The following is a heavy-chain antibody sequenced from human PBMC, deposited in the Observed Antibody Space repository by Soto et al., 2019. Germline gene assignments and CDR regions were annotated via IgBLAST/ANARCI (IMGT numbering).Heavy chain of an antibody. Sequence: EVQLLESGGGLAQPGESLRLSCAASGFTFNIYGMSWVRQAPGKGLEWLSSIGGRETYYADSVKGRFTISRDDSKSAVYLQMDSLRVDDTAIYYCARDGVAGNGVWDWFDPWGQGTLVTVSS. CDR2: IGGRET. D-gene: IGHD6-19*01. V-gene: IGHV3-23*01. J-gene: IGHJ5*02. CDR3: ARDGVAGNGVWDWFDP. CDR1: GFTFNIYG.